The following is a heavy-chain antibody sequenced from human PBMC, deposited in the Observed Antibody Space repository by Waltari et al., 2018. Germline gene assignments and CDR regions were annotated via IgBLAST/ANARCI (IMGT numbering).Heavy chain of an antibody. CDR1: GFAFTSCA. V-gene: IGHV3-23*01. D-gene: IGHD5-18*01. CDR2: ISGLGGSI. J-gene: IGHJ4*02. CDR3: AKHGVDTALAIDY. Sequence: EVHLLESGGGWVQPGRSLRLSCAASGFAFTSCAMTWVRQAPGKGLGWVSTISGLGGSIYYTDAVKGRFTISRDNSNNIVFLHMSSLRAEDTAVYYCAKHGVDTALAIDYWGQGTLVTVSS.